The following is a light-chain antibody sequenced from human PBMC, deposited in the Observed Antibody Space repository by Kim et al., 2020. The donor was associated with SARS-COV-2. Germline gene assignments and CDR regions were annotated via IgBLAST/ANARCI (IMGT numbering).Light chain of an antibody. J-gene: IGLJ1*01. CDR1: KLADKY. CDR2: QDN. V-gene: IGLV3-1*01. Sequence: HGQTASITCSGYKLADKYVSWYQKKPGQSPVVVIYQDNRRPSGIPERFSGSNSGNTATLTISGTQAMDEADYYCQAWDSSTHNYVFGAGTKVTVL. CDR3: QAWDSSTHNYV.